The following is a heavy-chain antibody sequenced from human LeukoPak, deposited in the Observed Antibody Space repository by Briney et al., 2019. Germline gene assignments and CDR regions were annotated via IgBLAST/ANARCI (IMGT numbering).Heavy chain of an antibody. CDR3: ARRVGSADGFDY. V-gene: IGHV1-2*06. Sequence: GASVKVSCKASGYTFTGYYMHWVRQAPGQGLEWMGRINPNSGGTNYAQKFQGRFTMTRDTSISTAYMELSRLRSDDTAVYYCARRVGSADGFDYWGQGTLVTVSS. CDR1: GYTFTGYY. J-gene: IGHJ4*02. D-gene: IGHD6-13*01. CDR2: INPNSGGT.